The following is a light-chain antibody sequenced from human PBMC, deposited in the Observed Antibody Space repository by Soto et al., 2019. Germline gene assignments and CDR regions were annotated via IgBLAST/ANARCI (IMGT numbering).Light chain of an antibody. CDR2: VNSDGSH. CDR3: QTWVTGVHV. CDR1: SGHSSNA. V-gene: IGLV4-69*02. Sequence: QPVLTQSPSASASLGASVKLTCTLSSGHSSNAIAWHQQQPEKGPRYLMKVNSDGSHSKGDGIPDRFSGSSSGAEGHHTISSVQSEDEADYYCQTWVTGVHVFGTGTKLTVL. J-gene: IGLJ1*01.